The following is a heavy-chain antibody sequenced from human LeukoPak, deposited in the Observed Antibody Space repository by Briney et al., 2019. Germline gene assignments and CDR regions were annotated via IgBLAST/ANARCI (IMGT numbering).Heavy chain of an antibody. V-gene: IGHV3-49*04. CDR2: IRSKGYGGTT. D-gene: IGHD5-24*01. Sequence: PEGSLRLSCAASGFTFNTYWMSWVRQAPGKGLEWVGFIRSKGYGGTTEYAASVKGRFTISRDESKSIAYLKMNSLKTKATDVYYCTRVWLKYFDYWGKGTLVTVSS. J-gene: IGHJ4*02. CDR3: TRVWLKYFDY. CDR1: GFTFNTYW.